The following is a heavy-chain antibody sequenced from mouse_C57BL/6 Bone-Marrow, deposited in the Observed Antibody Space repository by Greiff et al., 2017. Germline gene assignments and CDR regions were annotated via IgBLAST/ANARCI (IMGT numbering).Heavy chain of an antibody. CDR2: FHPYNDDT. CDR1: GYTFTTYP. V-gene: IGHV1-47*01. CDR3: ARSYGSSFPYAMDY. D-gene: IGHD1-1*01. J-gene: IGHJ4*01. Sequence: QVHVKQSGAELVKPGASVKMSCKASGYTFTTYPIEWMKQNHGKSLEWIGNFHPYNDDTKYNEKFKGKDTLTVEKSSSKVYLELSRLTSDDSAVYYCARSYGSSFPYAMDYWGQGTSVTVSA.